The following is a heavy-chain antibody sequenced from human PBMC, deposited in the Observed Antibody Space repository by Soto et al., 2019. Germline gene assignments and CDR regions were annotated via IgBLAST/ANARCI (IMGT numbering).Heavy chain of an antibody. CDR2: ISYDGSNK. CDR1: GCTFSSYA. V-gene: IGHV3-30-3*01. J-gene: IGHJ6*02. D-gene: IGHD1-1*01. Sequence: PGGSLRLSCAASGCTFSSYAMHWVRQAPGKGLEWVAVISYDGSNKYYADSVKGRFTISRDNSKNTLYLQMNSLRAEDTAVYYCARGLQLERLRTMGGKADYYYYGMDVWGQGTTVTVSS. CDR3: ARGLQLERLRTMGGKADYYYYGMDV.